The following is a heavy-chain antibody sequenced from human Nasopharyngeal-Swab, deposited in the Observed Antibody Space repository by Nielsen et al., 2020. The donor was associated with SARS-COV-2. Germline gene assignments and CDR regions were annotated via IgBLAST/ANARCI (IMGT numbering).Heavy chain of an antibody. J-gene: IGHJ1*01. V-gene: IGHV3-23*01. CDR1: GFTFSSYA. Sequence: GSLRLSCAASGFTFSSYAMSWVRQAPGKGLEWVSAISGSGGSTYYADSVKGRFTISRDNSKNTLYLQMNSLRAEDTAVYYCAKDPYSSGWYGEYFQHWGQGTLVTVSS. CDR2: ISGSGGST. CDR3: AKDPYSSGWYGEYFQH. D-gene: IGHD6-19*01.